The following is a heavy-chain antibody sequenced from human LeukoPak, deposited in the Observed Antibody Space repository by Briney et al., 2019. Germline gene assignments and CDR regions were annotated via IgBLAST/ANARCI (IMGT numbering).Heavy chain of an antibody. Sequence: PSETLSLTCTVSGDSISTISYYWGWIRQPPGKGLEWIGNIYYSGTTYYSPSLKSRVTISVDTSKNQFSLKLSSVTAADTAVYFCARPAGWLPRYYFEYWGQGTLVTVSS. CDR2: IYYSGTT. CDR1: GDSISTISYY. D-gene: IGHD5-24*01. CDR3: ARPAGWLPRYYFEY. J-gene: IGHJ4*02. V-gene: IGHV4-39*01.